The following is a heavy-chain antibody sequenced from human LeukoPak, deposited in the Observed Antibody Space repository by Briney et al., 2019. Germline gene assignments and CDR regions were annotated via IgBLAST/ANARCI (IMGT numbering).Heavy chain of an antibody. V-gene: IGHV3-21*06. D-gene: IGHD1-26*01. CDR3: ARDPYSGHYGDYYYYMDV. Sequence: GGSLRLSCAASGFTFSTYNMNWVRHAPGKGLEWISSITSSSSYIYYADSVKGRFTISRDDAKNSLYLQMNSLSPDDTAVHFCARDPYSGHYGDYYYYMDVWGKGTTVTISS. J-gene: IGHJ6*03. CDR2: ITSSSSYI. CDR1: GFTFSTYN.